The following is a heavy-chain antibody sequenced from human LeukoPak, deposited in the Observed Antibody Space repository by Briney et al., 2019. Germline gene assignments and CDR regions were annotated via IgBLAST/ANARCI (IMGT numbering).Heavy chain of an antibody. CDR3: ASALSDYGDYSSYYYIDV. CDR1: GDSISSYF. CDR2: VYSSGRT. J-gene: IGHJ6*03. Sequence: PSETLSLTCTVSGDSISSYFWSWVRQPPGKGLEWIGYVYSSGRTNYNPSLKSRVTISVDRSKNQFSLKLSSVTAADTAVYYCASALSDYGDYSSYYYIDVWGKGATVTVSS. V-gene: IGHV4-59*08. D-gene: IGHD4-17*01.